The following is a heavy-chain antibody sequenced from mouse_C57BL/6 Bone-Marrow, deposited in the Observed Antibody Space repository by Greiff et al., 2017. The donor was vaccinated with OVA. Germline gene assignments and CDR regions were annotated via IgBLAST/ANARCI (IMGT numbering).Heavy chain of an antibody. J-gene: IGHJ2*01. V-gene: IGHV1-80*01. D-gene: IGHD2-4*01. CDR2: IYPGDGDT. CDR3: ARKGIYYDYDDY. CDR1: GYAFSSYW. Sequence: QVQLQQSGAELVKPGASVKISCKASGYAFSSYWMNWVKQRPGKGLEWIGQIYPGDGDTNYNGKFKGKATLTADKSSSTAYMQLSSLTSEDSAVYFCARKGIYYDYDDYWGQGTTLTVSS.